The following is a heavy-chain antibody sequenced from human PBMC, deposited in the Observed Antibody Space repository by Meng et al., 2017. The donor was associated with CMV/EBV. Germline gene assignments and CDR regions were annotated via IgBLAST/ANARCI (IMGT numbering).Heavy chain of an antibody. J-gene: IGHJ4*02. CDR2: IYSGGST. Sequence: GESLKISCAAPGFTVSSNYMSWVRQAPGKGLEWVSVIYSGGSTYYADSVKGRFTISRDNSKNTLYLQMNSLRAEDTAVYYCARDSYCGGDCYSDYWGQGTLVTVSS. D-gene: IGHD2-21*01. CDR1: GFTVSSNY. CDR3: ARDSYCGGDCYSDY. V-gene: IGHV3-66*02.